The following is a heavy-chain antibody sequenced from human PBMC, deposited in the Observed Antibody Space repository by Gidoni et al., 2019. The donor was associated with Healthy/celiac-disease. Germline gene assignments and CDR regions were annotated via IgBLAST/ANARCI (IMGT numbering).Heavy chain of an antibody. Sequence: EVQLVESGGGLIQPGGSLRLSCAASGFTVSSNYMSWVRQAPGKGLEWVSVIYSGGSTYYADSVKGRFTISRDNSKNTLYLQMNSLRAEDTAVYYCARDLGSTSSYFDYWGQGTLVTVSS. CDR3: ARDLGSTSSYFDY. V-gene: IGHV3-53*01. J-gene: IGHJ4*02. D-gene: IGHD2-2*01. CDR2: IYSGGST. CDR1: GFTVSSNY.